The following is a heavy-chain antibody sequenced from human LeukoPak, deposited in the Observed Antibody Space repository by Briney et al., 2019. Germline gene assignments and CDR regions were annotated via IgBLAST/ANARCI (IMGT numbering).Heavy chain of an antibody. J-gene: IGHJ4*02. V-gene: IGHV2-5*01. CDR1: GFSLSTSGVG. D-gene: IGHD6-19*01. CDR2: IYWNDDK. CDR3: ARISPDIGYSSGWYDY. Sequence: SGPTLVKPTQTLTLTCTFSGFSLSTSGVGVGWIRQPPGKALEWLALIYWNDDKRYSPSLKSRLTITKDTSKNQVVLTMTNMDPMDTATYYCARISPDIGYSSGWYDYWGQGTLVTVSS.